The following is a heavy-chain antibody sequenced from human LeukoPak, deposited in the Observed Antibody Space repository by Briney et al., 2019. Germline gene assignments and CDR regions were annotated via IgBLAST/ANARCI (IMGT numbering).Heavy chain of an antibody. CDR1: GFIFSHYG. V-gene: IGHV3-33*01. D-gene: IGHD4-11*01. Sequence: PGGSLRLSCAASGFIFSHYGMHWVRQAPGKGLEWVAVIWSDGSNRFYAGSVKGRFTISRDNSQNTLSLQMNSLRAEDTAMYYCARDAQRGFDYSNSLEYWGHGTLVTVSS. CDR2: IWSDGSNR. CDR3: ARDAQRGFDYSNSLEY. J-gene: IGHJ4*01.